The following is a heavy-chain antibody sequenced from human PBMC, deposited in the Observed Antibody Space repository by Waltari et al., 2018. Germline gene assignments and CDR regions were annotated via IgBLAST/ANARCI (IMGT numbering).Heavy chain of an antibody. CDR1: GFPFRNYA. Sequence: QVQLVESGGGVVQPGRSLRLSCAGSGFPFRNYAMHWVRQAPGKGLEWVALISEDGSTQYYGDSVKGRFTISRDNSKNTLYLQMDSLRAGDTAVYYCAKVPVSADFGDRPLNYWGQGALVTVSS. V-gene: IGHV3-30*18. D-gene: IGHD4-17*01. J-gene: IGHJ4*02. CDR2: ISEDGSTQ. CDR3: AKVPVSADFGDRPLNY.